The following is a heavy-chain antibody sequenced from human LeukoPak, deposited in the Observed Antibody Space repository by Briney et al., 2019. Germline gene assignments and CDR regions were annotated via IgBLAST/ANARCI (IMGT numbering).Heavy chain of an antibody. CDR3: ARHNGGGFYFDY. J-gene: IGHJ4*02. CDR1: GGSFSGYY. Sequence: SETLSLTCAVYGGSFSGYYWSWIRQPPGKGLEWIGYIYYSGSTNYNPSLKSRVTISVDTSKNQFSLKLSSVTAADTAVYYCARHNGGGFYFDYWGQGTLVTVSS. CDR2: IYYSGST. V-gene: IGHV4-59*01. D-gene: IGHD2-8*01.